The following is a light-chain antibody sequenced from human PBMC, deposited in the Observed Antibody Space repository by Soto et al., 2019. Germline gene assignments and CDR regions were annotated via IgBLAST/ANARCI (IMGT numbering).Light chain of an antibody. CDR3: QQYNNWPGT. Sequence: EIVMTQSPATLSVSPGVRATLSCRASQSVSSNLAWYQQKPGQPPRLLIYGASTRATDIPARFSGSGSGTEFTLTIRSLQSEDFAVYYCQQYNNWPGTFGQGTKLEIK. V-gene: IGKV3-15*01. J-gene: IGKJ2*01. CDR2: GAS. CDR1: QSVSSN.